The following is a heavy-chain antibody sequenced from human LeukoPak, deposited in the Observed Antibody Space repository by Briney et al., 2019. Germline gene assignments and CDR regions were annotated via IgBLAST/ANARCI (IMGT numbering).Heavy chain of an antibody. Sequence: GGSLRLSCAASGFTFSDYYMSWIRQAPGKGLEWVSYISGSSTYTNYADSVKGRFTISRDNAKNSVYLQMMSLRAEDTAVYFCARTYCSRGSCYLDYWGQGTLVSVSS. CDR3: ARTYCSRGSCYLDY. CDR2: ISGSSTYT. CDR1: GFTFSDYY. J-gene: IGHJ4*02. V-gene: IGHV3-11*03. D-gene: IGHD2-15*01.